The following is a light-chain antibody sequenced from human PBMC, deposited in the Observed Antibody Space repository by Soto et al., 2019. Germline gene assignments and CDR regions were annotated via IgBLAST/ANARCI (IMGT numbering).Light chain of an antibody. CDR1: QSLLNSDGHTY. CDR3: IQGSQWPLWT. Sequence: DVVMTQSPLSLPVTLGQPASISCRSSQSLLNSDGHTYLNWCQQRPGQSPRRLIYKVSNRDSGVPDRFSDSGCCGDFTLNISSVEAEDVGEYYCIQGSQWPLWTVGEGTKVEIK. CDR2: KVS. J-gene: IGKJ1*01. V-gene: IGKV2-30*01.